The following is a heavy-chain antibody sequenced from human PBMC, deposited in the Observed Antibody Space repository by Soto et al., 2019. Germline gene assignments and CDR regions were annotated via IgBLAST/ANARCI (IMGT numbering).Heavy chain of an antibody. CDR1: GGSMRNYL. V-gene: IGHV4-59*01. J-gene: IGHJ4*02. Sequence: PSETLSPTCTVSGGSMRNYLWTCIRQPPGKGLEWIGYIHYSGTTSFFPSYNPSLRSRVTISEDTSKNQFSLKLLSVTTADTAVYFCAAGEASSRNLAPYYLDFWGQGTLVTVSS. CDR3: AAGEASSRNLAPYYLDF. D-gene: IGHD6-13*01. CDR2: IHYSGTT.